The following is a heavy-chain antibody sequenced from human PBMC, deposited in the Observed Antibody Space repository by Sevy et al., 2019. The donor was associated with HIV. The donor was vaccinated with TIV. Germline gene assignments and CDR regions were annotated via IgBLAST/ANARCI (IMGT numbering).Heavy chain of an antibody. V-gene: IGHV4-4*07. CDR1: GDSISNYY. CDR3: ARDRVTIFGVTSDYYFDY. CDR2: IYDSGSP. Sequence: SETLSLTCTVSGDSISNYYWSWIRQPAGKGLEWIGRIYDSGSPNYNPSLESRVTMSADTTKNQLSLKLNSVTAADTAVYYCARDRVTIFGVTSDYYFDYWGQGTLVTVSS. J-gene: IGHJ4*02. D-gene: IGHD3-3*01.